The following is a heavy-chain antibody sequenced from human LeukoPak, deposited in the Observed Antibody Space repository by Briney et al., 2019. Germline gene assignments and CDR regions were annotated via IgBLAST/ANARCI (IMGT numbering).Heavy chain of an antibody. CDR3: ATLPRGFGELPPDY. Sequence: EASVKVSCKVSGYTLTELSMHWVRQAPGKGLEWMGGFDPEDGETIYAQKFQGRVTMTEDTSTDTAYKELSSLRSEDTAVYYCATLPRGFGELPPDYWGQGTLVTVSS. CDR2: FDPEDGET. V-gene: IGHV1-24*01. J-gene: IGHJ4*02. D-gene: IGHD3-10*01. CDR1: GYTLTELS.